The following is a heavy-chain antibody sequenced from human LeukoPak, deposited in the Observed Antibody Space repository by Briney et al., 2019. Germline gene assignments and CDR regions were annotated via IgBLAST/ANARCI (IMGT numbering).Heavy chain of an antibody. CDR2: INPNSGGT. D-gene: IGHD2-2*01. V-gene: IGHV1-2*06. CDR3: ARSLPSWPASMYYFDY. J-gene: IGHJ4*02. CDR1: GYTFTGYY. Sequence: ASVKVSCKASGYTFTGYYMHWVRQAPGQGLEWMGRINPNSGGTNYAQKFQGRVTMTRDTSISTAYMELSRLRSDDTAVYYSARSLPSWPASMYYFDYWGQGTLVTVSS.